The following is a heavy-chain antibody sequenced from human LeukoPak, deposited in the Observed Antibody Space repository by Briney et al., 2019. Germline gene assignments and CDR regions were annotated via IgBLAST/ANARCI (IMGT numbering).Heavy chain of an antibody. D-gene: IGHD3-10*01. J-gene: IGHJ4*02. V-gene: IGHV3-33*01. Sequence: PGGSLRLSWAASGXTFSNYGMHWVRQAPGKGLEWVAVIWYDGSKKYYADSVKGRFTISRDNSKNTLYLQMNSLRAEDTAVYYCVNYYGSGSYAVYWGQGTLVTVSS. CDR1: GXTFSNYG. CDR2: IWYDGSKK. CDR3: VNYYGSGSYAVY.